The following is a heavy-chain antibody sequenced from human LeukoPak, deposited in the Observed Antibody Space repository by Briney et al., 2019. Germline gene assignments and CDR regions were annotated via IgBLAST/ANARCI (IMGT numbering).Heavy chain of an antibody. CDR2: IYYSGST. CDR3: ARDGPIPG. Sequence: KTSETLSLTCTVSGGSISSSSYYWGWIRQPPGKGLEWIGSIYYSGSTYYNPSLKSRVTISVDTSKNQFSLKLSSVTAADTAVYYCARDGPIPGWGQGTLVTVSS. V-gene: IGHV4-39*07. D-gene: IGHD2-2*02. J-gene: IGHJ4*02. CDR1: GGSISSSSYY.